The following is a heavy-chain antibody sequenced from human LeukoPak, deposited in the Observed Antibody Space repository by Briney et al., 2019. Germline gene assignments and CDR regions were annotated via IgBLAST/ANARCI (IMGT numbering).Heavy chain of an antibody. CDR1: GFIFSSFW. Sequence: GGSLRLSCAASGFIFSSFWLYWVRQAPGKGLVWVSSINNHGNSTTYADSAKGRFTISRDNAKNTLYLQMSSLRVEDTAVYYCARVTDDSSGYWPDYWGQGTLVTVSS. CDR2: INNHGNST. J-gene: IGHJ4*02. CDR3: ARVTDDSSGYWPDY. V-gene: IGHV3-74*01. D-gene: IGHD3-22*01.